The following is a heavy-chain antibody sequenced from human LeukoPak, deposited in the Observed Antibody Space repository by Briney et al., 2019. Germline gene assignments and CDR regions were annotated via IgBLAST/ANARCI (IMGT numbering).Heavy chain of an antibody. V-gene: IGHV1-2*02. CDR1: GYTFTGYY. CDR3: AREGLTGTSCFDY. D-gene: IGHD1-7*01. Sequence: ASVKVSCKASGYTFTGYYMHWVRQAPGQGLEWMGWINPNSGGTNYAQKFQGRVTMTRDTSISTAYMELSRLRSDDTAVYYCAREGLTGTSCFDYWGQGTLVTVSS. CDR2: INPNSGGT. J-gene: IGHJ4*02.